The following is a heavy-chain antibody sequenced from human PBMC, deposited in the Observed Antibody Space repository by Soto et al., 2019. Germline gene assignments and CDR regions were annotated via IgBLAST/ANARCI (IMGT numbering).Heavy chain of an antibody. CDR2: IIPIFGTA. Sequence: SVKVSCKASGGTFSSYAISWVRQAPGQGPEWMGGIIPIFGTANYAQKFQGRVTITADESTSTAYMELSSLRSEDTAVYYCASVIAAAGYYYYYGMDVWGQGTTVTVSS. D-gene: IGHD6-13*01. CDR3: ASVIAAAGYYYYYGMDV. V-gene: IGHV1-69*13. CDR1: GGTFSSYA. J-gene: IGHJ6*02.